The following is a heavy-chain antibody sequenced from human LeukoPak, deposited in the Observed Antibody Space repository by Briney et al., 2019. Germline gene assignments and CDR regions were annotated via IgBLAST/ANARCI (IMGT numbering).Heavy chain of an antibody. CDR3: ARDPGDY. Sequence: GGSLRLSCAASGFTFSSYEMNWVRQAPGKGLEWVASIKQDGNDKFYVDSVKGRFTISRDNAKNSLYLQMNSLRAEDTAVYYCARDPGDYWGQGTLVTVSS. J-gene: IGHJ4*02. V-gene: IGHV3-7*01. CDR1: GFTFSSYE. D-gene: IGHD3-10*01. CDR2: IKQDGNDK.